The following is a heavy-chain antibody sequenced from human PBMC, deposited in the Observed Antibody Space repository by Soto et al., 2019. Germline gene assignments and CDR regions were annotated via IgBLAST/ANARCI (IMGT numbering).Heavy chain of an antibody. V-gene: IGHV1-69*01. CDR3: ARDRELRSAHLLSVYGMDV. CDR2: IIPIFGTV. D-gene: IGHD1-26*01. CDR1: GGTFSSYA. J-gene: IGHJ6*02. Sequence: QVQLVQSGAEVKKPGSSVKVSCKASGGTFSSYAISWVRQAPGQGLEWMGGIIPIFGTVNYAQKFQGRVTVTADESTSTAYMELSSLRSEDTAVYYCARDRELRSAHLLSVYGMDVWGQGTTVTVSS.